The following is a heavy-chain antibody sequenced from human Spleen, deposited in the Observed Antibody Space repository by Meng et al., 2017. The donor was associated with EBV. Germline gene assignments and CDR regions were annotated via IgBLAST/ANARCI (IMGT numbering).Heavy chain of an antibody. J-gene: IGHJ5*02. D-gene: IGHD3-22*01. V-gene: IGHV4-4*02. CDR3: ARGLYSYDNSGNNWFDP. CDR1: GGSRSNRYL. CDR2: ICHSGST. Sequence: VLAEGSGPRLGAPSGALVRTCAVSGGSRSNRYLWSWGRQAPGKGLEWIGEICHSGSTNYNPSLKSRVTISIDKSRNHFSLRLNSVTAADTAVYYCARGLYSYDNSGNNWFDPWGQGTLVTVSS.